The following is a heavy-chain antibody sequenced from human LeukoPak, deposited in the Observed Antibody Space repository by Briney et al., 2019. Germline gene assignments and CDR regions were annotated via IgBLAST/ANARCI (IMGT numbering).Heavy chain of an antibody. CDR1: AFAFSNYE. V-gene: IGHV3-21*01. CDR3: ARYGDSRTGYDY. CDR2: ISSSSSYI. D-gene: IGHD3/OR15-3a*01. J-gene: IGHJ4*02. Sequence: GGSLRLSCTTSAFAFSNYEMHWVRQAPGKGLEWVSSISSSSSYIYYADSVKGRFTISRDNAKNSLYLQMNSLRAEDTAVYYCARYGDSRTGYDYWGQGTLVTVSS.